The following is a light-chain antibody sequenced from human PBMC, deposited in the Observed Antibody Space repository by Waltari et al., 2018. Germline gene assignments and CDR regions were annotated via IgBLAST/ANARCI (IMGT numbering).Light chain of an antibody. CDR3: LQYKAAPYN. CDR2: DVF. CDR1: QDVRNY. V-gene: IGKV1-17*01. J-gene: IGKJ2*01. Sequence: DIQLTQSPSSLSASLGDRVPMTCRASQDVRNYLNWYQQKPGKPPKRLIYDVFNLEGGVPSRFSGSGSGTVFTLTISSLQPEDFATYYCLQYKAAPYNFAQGTKLEIK.